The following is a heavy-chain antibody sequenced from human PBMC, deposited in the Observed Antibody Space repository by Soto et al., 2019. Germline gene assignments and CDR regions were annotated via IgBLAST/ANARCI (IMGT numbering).Heavy chain of an antibody. CDR3: ASDRPYYDILTCPSGFDP. CDR1: GGSISSGDYY. CDR2: IYYSGST. V-gene: IGHV4-30-4*01. D-gene: IGHD3-9*01. J-gene: IGHJ5*02. Sequence: PSETLSLTCTVSGGSISSGDYYWSWIRQPPGKGLEWIGYIYYSGSTYYNPSLKSRVTISVDTSKNQFSLKLSSVTAADTAVSYRASDRPYYDILTCPSGFDPWGQGTLVTVSS.